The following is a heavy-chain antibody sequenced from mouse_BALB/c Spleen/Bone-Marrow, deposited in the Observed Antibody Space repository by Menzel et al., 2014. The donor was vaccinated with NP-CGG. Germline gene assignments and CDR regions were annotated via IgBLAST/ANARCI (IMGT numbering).Heavy chain of an antibody. CDR2: INPSTGYT. Sequence: VQLQQSGAELAKPGASVKMSCKASGYTFTNYWMHWVKQRPGQGLEWIGYINPSTGYTEYNQKFKDKATLTADKSSSTAYMQLRSLTSEDSAVYYSARKDSSSYSFVYWGQGTLVTVSA. J-gene: IGHJ3*01. CDR3: ARKDSSSYSFVY. CDR1: GYTFTNYW. V-gene: IGHV1-7*01. D-gene: IGHD1-1*01.